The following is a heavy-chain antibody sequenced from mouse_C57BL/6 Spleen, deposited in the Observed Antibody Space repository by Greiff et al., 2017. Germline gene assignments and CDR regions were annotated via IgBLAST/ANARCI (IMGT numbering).Heavy chain of an antibody. Sequence: VQLQQSGPELVKPGASVKISCKASGYSFTGYYMHWVQQSSEKSLEWIGEINPSTGGTSYNQKFKGKATLTVAKSSSTAYMQLKSLTSEDSAVYYCARWLPLYAMDYRGQGASVTVSS. J-gene: IGHJ4*01. D-gene: IGHD2-2*01. CDR3: ARWLPLYAMDY. CDR1: GYSFTGYY. V-gene: IGHV1-43*01. CDR2: INPSTGGT.